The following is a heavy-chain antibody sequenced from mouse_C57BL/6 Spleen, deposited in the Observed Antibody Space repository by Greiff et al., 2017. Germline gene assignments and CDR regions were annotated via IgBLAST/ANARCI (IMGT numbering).Heavy chain of an antibody. V-gene: IGHV1-7*01. CDR2: INPSSGYT. Sequence: VKLQESGAELAKPGASVKLSCKASGYTFTSYWMHWVKQRPGQGLEWIGYINPSSGYTKYNQKFKGKATLTADKSSSTAYMQLSSRTYEDSAVYYCERFYYDYNEDYFDDWGQGATLTVSS. J-gene: IGHJ2*01. CDR1: GYTFTSYW. CDR3: ERFYYDYNEDYFDD. D-gene: IGHD2-4*01.